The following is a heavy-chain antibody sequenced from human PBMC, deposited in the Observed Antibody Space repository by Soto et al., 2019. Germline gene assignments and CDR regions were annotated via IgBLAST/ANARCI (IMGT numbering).Heavy chain of an antibody. CDR1: GYTFTSYY. J-gene: IGHJ6*02. CDR2: INPDGGGT. D-gene: IGHD4-4*01. V-gene: IGHV1-46*01. Sequence: QVQLVQSGAEVMKPGASVKASCKASGYTFTSYYMHWVRLAPGQGLEWMGIINPDGGGTSYAQQFQGRVIMTRDPSTSTVYMEMSRLRSEDTAVYYCAVGGNYLSMDVWGQGTTVTVSS. CDR3: AVGGNYLSMDV.